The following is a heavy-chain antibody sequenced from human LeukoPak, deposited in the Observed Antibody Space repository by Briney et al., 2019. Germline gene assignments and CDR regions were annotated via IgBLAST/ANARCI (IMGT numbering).Heavy chain of an antibody. Sequence: SETLSLTCAVYGGSFSGYYWSWIRQPPGKGLEWIGEINHSGSTNYNPSLKSRVTISVDTSKNQFSLKLSSVTAADTAVYYCARDPRPMIHYWGKGSLVTLSP. J-gene: IGHJ4*02. CDR2: INHSGST. V-gene: IGHV4-34*01. CDR1: GGSFSGYY. D-gene: IGHD3-16*01. CDR3: ARDPRPMIHY.